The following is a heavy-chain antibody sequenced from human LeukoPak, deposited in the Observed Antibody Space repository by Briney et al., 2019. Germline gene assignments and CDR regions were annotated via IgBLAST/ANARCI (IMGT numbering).Heavy chain of an antibody. Sequence: GGSLRLSCAASGFPLSSYAMSWVRQGPGKGLEWVAATSSSDPGTYHADSVRGRFTISRDNSKNTLYLQMNRLRVEDAAVYYCAKGDRALYYGFSSFDYWGQGTLVTVSS. CDR3: AKGDRALYYGFSSFDY. CDR1: GFPLSSYA. D-gene: IGHD3-10*01. CDR2: TSSSDPGT. V-gene: IGHV3-23*01. J-gene: IGHJ4*02.